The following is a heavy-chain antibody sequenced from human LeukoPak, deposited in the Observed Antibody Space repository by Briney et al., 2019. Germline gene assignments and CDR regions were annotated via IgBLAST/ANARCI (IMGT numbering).Heavy chain of an antibody. V-gene: IGHV4-30-2*01. CDR1: GGSISSGGYS. D-gene: IGHD2-15*01. J-gene: IGHJ5*02. Sequence: SETLSLTCAVSGGSISSGGYSWSWIRQPPGKGLEWIGYIYYSGSTYYNPSLKSRVTISVDRSKNQFSLKLSSVTAADTAVYYCARSRYCSGGSCYAGWFDPWGQGTLVTVSS. CDR3: ARSRYCSGGSCYAGWFDP. CDR2: IYYSGST.